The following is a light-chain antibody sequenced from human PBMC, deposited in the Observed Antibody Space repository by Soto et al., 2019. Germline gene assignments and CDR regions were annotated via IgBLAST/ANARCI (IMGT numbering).Light chain of an antibody. CDR3: QVWDSSSDHVV. CDR2: YDS. Sequence: SYELTQPPSVSAAPEKTARITCGGNNIGSKSVHWYQQKPGQAPVLVIYYDSDRPSGIPERFSGSNSGNTATLTISRVEAGDEADYYCQVWDSSSDHVVFGGGTKLTVL. CDR1: NIGSKS. J-gene: IGLJ2*01. V-gene: IGLV3-21*04.